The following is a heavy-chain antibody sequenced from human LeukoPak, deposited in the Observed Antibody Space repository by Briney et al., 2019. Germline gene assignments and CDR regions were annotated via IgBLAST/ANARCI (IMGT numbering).Heavy chain of an antibody. CDR1: GFTFSSYA. Sequence: PGGSLRLSCAASGFTFSSYAMSWVRQAPGKGLEWVSAISGSGGSTYYVDSVRGRLTISRDNSKNTLYLQMNSLRAEDTAVYYCAKGGLVHRFDPWGQGTLVTVSS. CDR2: ISGSGGST. J-gene: IGHJ5*02. V-gene: IGHV3-23*01. CDR3: AKGGLVHRFDP.